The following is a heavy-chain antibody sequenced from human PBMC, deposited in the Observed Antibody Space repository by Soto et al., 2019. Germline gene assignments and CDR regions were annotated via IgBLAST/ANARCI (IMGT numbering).Heavy chain of an antibody. V-gene: IGHV4-31*02. CDR1: GGSISSGGYY. CDR2: IYYSGST. CDR3: ARVDSSSLYYFDY. Sequence: GGSISSGGYYWSWIRQHPGKGLEWIGYIYYSGSTYYNPSLKSRVTISVDTSKNQFSLKLSSVTAADTAVYYCARVDSSSLYYFDYWGQGTLVTVSS. D-gene: IGHD6-6*01. J-gene: IGHJ4*02.